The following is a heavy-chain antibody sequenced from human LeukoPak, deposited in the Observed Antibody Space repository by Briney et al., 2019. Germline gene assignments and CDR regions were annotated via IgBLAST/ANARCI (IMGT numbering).Heavy chain of an antibody. V-gene: IGHV1-2*02. J-gene: IGHJ4*02. CDR2: INPNSGGT. CDR3: ARPYYCDSSGSFDY. D-gene: IGHD3-22*01. CDR1: GYTFTGYY. Sequence: ASVKVSCKASGYTFTGYYMHWVRQAPGQGLEWMGWINPNSGGTNYAQKFQGRVTMTRDTSISTAYMELSRLRSDDTAVYYCARPYYCDSSGSFDYWGQGTLVTVSS.